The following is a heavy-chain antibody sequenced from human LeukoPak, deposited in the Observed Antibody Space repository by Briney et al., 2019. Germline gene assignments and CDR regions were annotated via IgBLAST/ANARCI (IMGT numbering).Heavy chain of an antibody. Sequence: PSETLSLTCTVSGGSISSGGYYWSWLRQHPGKGLEWIGYIYYSGSTYYNPSLKSRVTISVDTSKNQFSLKLSSVTAADTAVYYCARNYYGSGSPGPYYFDYWGQGTLVTVSS. CDR3: ARNYYGSGSPGPYYFDY. CDR1: GGSISSGGYY. D-gene: IGHD3-10*01. CDR2: IYYSGST. J-gene: IGHJ4*02. V-gene: IGHV4-31*03.